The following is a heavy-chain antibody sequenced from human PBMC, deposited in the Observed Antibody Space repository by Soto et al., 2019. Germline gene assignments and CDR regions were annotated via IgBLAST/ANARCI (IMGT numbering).Heavy chain of an antibody. CDR2: ISGSGGST. Sequence: EVQLLESGGGLVQPGGSLRLSCAASGFTFSSYAMSWVRQAPGKGLEWVSAISGSGGSTYYADSVKGRFTISRDNAKNSLYLQMNSLRAEDTAVYYCARPYEGRYFQHWGQGTLVTVSS. CDR3: ARPYEGRYFQH. J-gene: IGHJ1*01. CDR1: GFTFSSYA. V-gene: IGHV3-23*01. D-gene: IGHD3-22*01.